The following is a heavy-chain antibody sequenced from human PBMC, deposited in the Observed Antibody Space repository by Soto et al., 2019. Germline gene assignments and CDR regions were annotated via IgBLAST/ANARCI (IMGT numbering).Heavy chain of an antibody. CDR1: GASVSTGAYY. V-gene: IGHV4-31*03. Sequence: SETVSLTCTVSGASVSTGAYYCGWVRQRPGKGLEWVGYIYESGYTYYNTSLKSRLTISLDRSNNQFSLGLTSVTAADTAVYYCVRALRHTAIAYPSFVPPGQGILVTVFS. D-gene: IGHD5-18*01. CDR2: IYESGYT. CDR3: VRALRHTAIAYPSFVP. J-gene: IGHJ5*02.